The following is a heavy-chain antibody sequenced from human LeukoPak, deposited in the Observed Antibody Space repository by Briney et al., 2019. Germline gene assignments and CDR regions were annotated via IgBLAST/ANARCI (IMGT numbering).Heavy chain of an antibody. CDR2: IYYSGST. Sequence: SETLSLTCTVFGGSISSYYWGWIRQPPGKGLEWIGYIYYSGSTNYNPSLKSRVTISVDTSKNQFSLKLSSVTAADTAVYYCARHEGGIAAAPFQHWGQGTLVTVSS. CDR3: ARHEGGIAAAPFQH. CDR1: GGSISSYY. D-gene: IGHD6-13*01. J-gene: IGHJ1*01. V-gene: IGHV4-59*08.